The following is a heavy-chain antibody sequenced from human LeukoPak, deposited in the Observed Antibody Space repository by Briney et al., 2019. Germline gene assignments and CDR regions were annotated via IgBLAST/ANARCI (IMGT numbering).Heavy chain of an antibody. D-gene: IGHD4-17*01. CDR1: GFTFSSYW. CDR3: ARDSDDYGDFSGFDP. Sequence: GGSLRLSCAASGFTFSSYWMHWVRQAPGKGLVWVSRINSDGSSTSYADSVKGRFTISRDNAKNTLYLQMNSLRAEDTAVYYCARDSDDYGDFSGFDPWGQGTLVTVSS. J-gene: IGHJ5*02. V-gene: IGHV3-74*01. CDR2: INSDGSST.